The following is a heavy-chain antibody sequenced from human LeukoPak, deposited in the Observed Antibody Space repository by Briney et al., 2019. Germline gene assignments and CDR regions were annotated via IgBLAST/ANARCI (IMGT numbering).Heavy chain of an antibody. J-gene: IGHJ4*02. V-gene: IGHV1-18*01. CDR2: ISAYNGNT. CDR3: ARDRTYYDSSGYRDY. D-gene: IGHD3-22*01. Sequence: ASVKASCKASGYTFTSYGISWVRQAPGQGLEWMGWISAYNGNTNYAQKLQGRVTMTTDTSTSTAYMELRSLRSDDTAVYYCARDRTYYDSSGYRDYWGQGTLVTVSS. CDR1: GYTFTSYG.